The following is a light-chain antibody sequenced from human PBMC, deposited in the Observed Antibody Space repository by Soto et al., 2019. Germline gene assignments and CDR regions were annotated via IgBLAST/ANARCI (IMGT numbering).Light chain of an antibody. CDR3: AAWDDTLNGRV. Sequence: QSVLTQPPSASGTPGQRVTISCSGSSSNIGSSTVNWYRQLPGTAPKPLIYSNNQRPSGVPDRFSGSKSGTSASLAISGLQSEDEAGYYCAAWDDTLNGRVFGGGTKVTVL. CDR1: SSNIGSST. V-gene: IGLV1-44*01. CDR2: SNN. J-gene: IGLJ3*02.